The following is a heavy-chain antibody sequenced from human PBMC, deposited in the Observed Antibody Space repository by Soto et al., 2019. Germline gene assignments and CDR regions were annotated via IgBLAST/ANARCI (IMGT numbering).Heavy chain of an antibody. CDR3: ARLGNFWSGSDYYYYYMDV. CDR2: IYYSGST. D-gene: IGHD3-3*01. V-gene: IGHV4-39*01. Sequence: SETLSLTCTVSGGSISSSSYYWGWIRQPPGKGLEWIGSIYYSGSTYYNPSLKSRVTISVDTSKNQFSLKLSSVTAADTAVYYCARLGNFWSGSDYYYYYMDVWGKGTTVTVSS. J-gene: IGHJ6*03. CDR1: GGSISSSSYY.